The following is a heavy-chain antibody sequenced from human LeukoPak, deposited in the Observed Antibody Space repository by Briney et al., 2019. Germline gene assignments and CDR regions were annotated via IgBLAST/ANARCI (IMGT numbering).Heavy chain of an antibody. D-gene: IGHD6-19*01. V-gene: IGHV3-66*02. CDR1: GFTLSSNY. CDR3: AGQWLVLDYYYGMDV. Sequence: GGSLTLSCAASGFTLSSNYMSWVRQAPGKGLEGVSVIYSGGSTYYPDSVTGRFTISRDNSKNTLYLQMNSLRAEDTAVDYCAGQWLVLDYYYGMDVWGQGTTVTVSS. CDR2: IYSGGST. J-gene: IGHJ6*02.